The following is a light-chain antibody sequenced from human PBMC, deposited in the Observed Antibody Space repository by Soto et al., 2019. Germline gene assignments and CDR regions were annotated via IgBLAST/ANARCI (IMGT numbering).Light chain of an antibody. CDR1: ESLIDY. CDR2: GAS. J-gene: IGKJ2*01. CDR3: QHSYSTPFT. V-gene: IGKV1-39*01. Sequence: DIQMTQSPSALSASVGDRVTITCRASESLIDYLNWYQQKPGKAPKLLIYGASSLQSGVPSRFSGSESWTDFTLTISSLQPEDFASYYCQHSYSTPFTFGLGTKLEI.